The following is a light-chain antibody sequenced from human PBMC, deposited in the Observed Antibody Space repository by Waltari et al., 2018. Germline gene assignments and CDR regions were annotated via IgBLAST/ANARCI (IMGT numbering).Light chain of an antibody. CDR2: DVN. CDR3: CSYAGSRKV. V-gene: IGLV2-11*01. CDR1: NDEVGGYTY. J-gene: IGLJ2*01. Sequence: QSALTQPRSVSASPGQSVTIPCTGINDEVGGYTYVSWYLQHPGQAPKLLIYDVNKRPSGVPDRFSGSSSGSTASLTIAGLQTEDEAHYYCCSYAGSRKVFGGGTKLTVL.